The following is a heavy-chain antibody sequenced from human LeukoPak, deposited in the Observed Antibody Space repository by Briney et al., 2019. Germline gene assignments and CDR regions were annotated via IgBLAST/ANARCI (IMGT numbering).Heavy chain of an antibody. D-gene: IGHD4-23*01. CDR2: ISSSGDTI. Sequence: GGSLRPSCAASGFTFSSYEMNWVRQAPGKGLEWISYISSSGDTIYYADSVKGRFTISRNNAKNSLYLQMNSLTDEDTAVYYCANGGNSFWGQGTLVTVSS. CDR1: GFTFSSYE. V-gene: IGHV3-48*03. CDR3: ANGGNSF. J-gene: IGHJ4*02.